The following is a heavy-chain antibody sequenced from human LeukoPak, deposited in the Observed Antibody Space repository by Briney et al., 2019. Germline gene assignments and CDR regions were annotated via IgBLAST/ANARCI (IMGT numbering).Heavy chain of an antibody. Sequence: PGGSLRLSCAASGFTFSSYGMHWVRQAPGKGLEWVAFIRYDGSNKYYADSVKGRSTISRDNSKNTLYLQMNSLRAEDTAVYYCARGALYCSSISCYNQAFDIWGQGTMVTVSS. D-gene: IGHD2-2*02. J-gene: IGHJ3*02. CDR3: ARGALYCSSISCYNQAFDI. CDR1: GFTFSSYG. CDR2: IRYDGSNK. V-gene: IGHV3-30*02.